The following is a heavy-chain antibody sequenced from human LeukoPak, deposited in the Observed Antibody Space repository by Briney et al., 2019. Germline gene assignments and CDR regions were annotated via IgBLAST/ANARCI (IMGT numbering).Heavy chain of an antibody. V-gene: IGHV3-74*03. CDR1: GFILSDYW. CDR3: ARGGYGHNMDV. J-gene: IGHJ6*03. D-gene: IGHD3-10*01. CDR2: IENDGSRT. Sequence: GGSLRLSCAASGFILSDYWMHWVRQRPGGGLVHVSRIENDGSRTVYADSVKGRFTVSRDDAKNTMYLQMNSLRAEDTAVYYCARGGYGHNMDVWGEGTTVTVSS.